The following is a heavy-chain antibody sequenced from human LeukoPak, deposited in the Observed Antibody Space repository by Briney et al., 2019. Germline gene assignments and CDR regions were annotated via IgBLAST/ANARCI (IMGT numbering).Heavy chain of an antibody. CDR2: IYYSGST. V-gene: IGHV4-39*01. J-gene: IGHJ4*02. CDR1: GGSISSSSYY. CDR3: ARQTPEYYYDSSGYLYFDY. D-gene: IGHD3-22*01. Sequence: KPSETLSLTCTVSGGSISSSSYYWGWIRQPPGKGLEWIGSIYYSGSTYYNPSLKSRVTISVDTSKNQFSLKLGSVTAADTAVYYCARQTPEYYYDSSGYLYFDYWGQGTLVTVSS.